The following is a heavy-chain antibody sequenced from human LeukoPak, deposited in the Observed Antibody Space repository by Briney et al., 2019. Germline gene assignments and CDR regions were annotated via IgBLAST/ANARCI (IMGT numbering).Heavy chain of an antibody. CDR2: ISYDGSNK. CDR1: GFTFSSYG. V-gene: IGHV3-30*18. J-gene: IGHJ5*02. CDR3: AKDGGYCSGGSCYENWFDP. D-gene: IGHD2-15*01. Sequence: GGSLRLSCAASGFTFSSYGMHWVRQAPGKALEWVAVISYDGSNKYYADSVKGRFTISRDNSKNTLYLRMNSLRAEDTAVYYCAKDGGYCSGGSCYENWFDPWGQGTLVTVSS.